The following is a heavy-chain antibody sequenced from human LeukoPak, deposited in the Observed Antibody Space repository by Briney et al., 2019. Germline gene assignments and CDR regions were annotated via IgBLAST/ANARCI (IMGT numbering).Heavy chain of an antibody. CDR1: GYTFTSYY. CDR3: ARDGGAAMVNWFDP. Sequence: ASVKVSCKASGYTFTSYYIHWVRQAPGQGLEWMGIINPSGGSTNYAQDFQGRVTMTKDTSTSTVYMELSSLRSDDTAVYYCARDGGAAMVNWFDPWGQGTLVTVSS. CDR2: INPSGGST. V-gene: IGHV1-46*01. J-gene: IGHJ5*02. D-gene: IGHD5-18*01.